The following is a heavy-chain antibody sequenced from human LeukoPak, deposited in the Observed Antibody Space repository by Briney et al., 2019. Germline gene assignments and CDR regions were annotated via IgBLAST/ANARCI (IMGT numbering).Heavy chain of an antibody. D-gene: IGHD6-19*01. Sequence: SLRLSCAASGFSISNAYMSWVRQAPGKGLEWIGYIYHSGSTYYNPSLKSRVTISVDRSKNQFSLKLSSVTAADTAVYYCARGGAVAGLDYWGQGTLVTVSS. J-gene: IGHJ4*02. V-gene: IGHV4-30-2*01. CDR3: ARGGAVAGLDY. CDR1: GFSISNAY. CDR2: IYHSGST.